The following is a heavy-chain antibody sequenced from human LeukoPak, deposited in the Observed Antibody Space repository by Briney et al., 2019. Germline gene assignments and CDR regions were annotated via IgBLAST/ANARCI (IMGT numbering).Heavy chain of an antibody. D-gene: IGHD6-19*01. V-gene: IGHV3-7*01. J-gene: IGHJ4*02. CDR1: GFTFSSYW. CDR2: IKQDGSEK. CDR3: ARDRSEGSGWYGPLGY. Sequence: GGSLRLPCAASGFTFSSYWMSWVRQAPGKGLEWVASIKQDGSEKYYVDSVKGRFTISRDNAKNSLYLQMNSLRAEDTAVYYCARDRSEGSGWYGPLGYWGQGTLVTVSS.